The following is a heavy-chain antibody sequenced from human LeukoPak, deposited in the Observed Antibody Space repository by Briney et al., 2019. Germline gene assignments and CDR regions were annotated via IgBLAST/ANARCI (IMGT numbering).Heavy chain of an antibody. Sequence: ASVKVSCKASGGTFSSSAICWVRQAPGQGLGWMGGIIPIFGTANYAQKVQGRVTITADESTSTAYMELSSLRSEDTAVYYCARGRQLVESFDYWGQGTLVTVSS. D-gene: IGHD6-13*01. J-gene: IGHJ4*02. CDR3: ARGRQLVESFDY. CDR2: IIPIFGTA. V-gene: IGHV1-69*13. CDR1: GGTFSSSA.